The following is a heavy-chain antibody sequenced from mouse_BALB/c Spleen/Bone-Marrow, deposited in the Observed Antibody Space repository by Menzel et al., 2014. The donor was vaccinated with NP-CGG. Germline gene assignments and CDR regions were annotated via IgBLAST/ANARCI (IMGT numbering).Heavy chain of an antibody. Sequence: SGTVLARPWASVKMSCKASGYSFTSYWMHWVKQRPGQGLEWIGAIYPGNSDTTYKQKFKGKAKLTAVTSASTAYMELSSLTNEDSAVYYCTFLVKEDFAYWGQGTLVTVSA. CDR1: GYSFTSYW. J-gene: IGHJ3*01. CDR3: TFLVKEDFAY. D-gene: IGHD2-10*02. V-gene: IGHV1-5*01. CDR2: IYPGNSDT.